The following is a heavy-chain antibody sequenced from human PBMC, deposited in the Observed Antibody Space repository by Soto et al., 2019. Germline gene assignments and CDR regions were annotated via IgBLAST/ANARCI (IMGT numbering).Heavy chain of an antibody. CDR2: IWDDGTNK. CDR1: GFTLRTYG. Sequence: GGSLRLSCVASGFTLRTYGMHWVRQAPGKGLEWVAVIWDDGTNKDYADSVKGRFTISRDISKNTLYLQLNSLRAEDTAVYYCARGVSDSSGYTLLHFDFWGQGTLVTVSS. V-gene: IGHV3-33*01. D-gene: IGHD3-22*01. CDR3: ARGVSDSSGYTLLHFDF. J-gene: IGHJ4*02.